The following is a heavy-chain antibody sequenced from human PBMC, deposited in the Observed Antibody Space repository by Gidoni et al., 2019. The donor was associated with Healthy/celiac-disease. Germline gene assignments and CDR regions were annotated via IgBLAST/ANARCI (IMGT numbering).Heavy chain of an antibody. D-gene: IGHD5-18*01. CDR1: GGSFSGYY. CDR2: INHSGST. CDR3: ARGRSIYSYGSRYYGMDV. J-gene: IGHJ6*02. Sequence: QVQLQQWGAGLLKPSETLSLTCAVYGGSFSGYYWSWIRQPPGKGLEWIGEINHSGSTNYNPSLKSRVTISVDTSKNQFSLKLSSVTAADTAVYYCARGRSIYSYGSRYYGMDVWGQGTTVTVSS. V-gene: IGHV4-34*01.